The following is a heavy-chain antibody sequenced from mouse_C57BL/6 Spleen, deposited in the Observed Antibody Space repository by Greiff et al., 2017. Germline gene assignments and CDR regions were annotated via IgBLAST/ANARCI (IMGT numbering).Heavy chain of an antibody. CDR2: ISSGGSYT. CDR1: GFTFSSYG. D-gene: IGHD1-1*01. CDR3: ARLTTVVGGYFDY. Sequence: EVKLMESGGDLVKPGGSLKLSCAASGFTFSSYGMSWVRQTPDKRLEWVATISSGGSYTYYPDSVKGRFTISRDNAKNTLYLQMSSLKSEDTAMYYCARLTTVVGGYFDYWGQGTTLTVSS. J-gene: IGHJ2*01. V-gene: IGHV5-6*01.